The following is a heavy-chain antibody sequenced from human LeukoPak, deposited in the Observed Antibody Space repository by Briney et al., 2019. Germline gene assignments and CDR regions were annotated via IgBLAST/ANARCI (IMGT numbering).Heavy chain of an antibody. D-gene: IGHD3-22*01. CDR1: GFTFSSYW. J-gene: IGHJ4*02. V-gene: IGHV3-74*01. CDR3: ARGGHHYHSSGYYGGTNFDY. CDR2: ISSDESST. Sequence: PGGSLRLSCAASGFTFSSYWMHWVRQDPGKGLVWVSRISSDESSTSYADSVKGRFTISRDNAKNTLYLQMNSLRAEDTALYYYARGGHHYHSSGYYGGTNFDYWGQGTLVTVSS.